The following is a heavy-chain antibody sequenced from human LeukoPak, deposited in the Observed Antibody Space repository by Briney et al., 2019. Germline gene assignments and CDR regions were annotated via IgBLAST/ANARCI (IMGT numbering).Heavy chain of an antibody. Sequence: RAGGSLRLPCVASGFTFDEHAMHWVRQAPGKGLEWVSSISSSSSYIYYADSVKGRFTVSRDNAKNSLFLQMNSLRAEDTAVYYCARGRVAVAGWGDFWGQGTLVTVSS. CDR2: ISSSSSYI. CDR1: GFTFDEHA. V-gene: IGHV3-21*01. CDR3: ARGRVAVAGWGDF. D-gene: IGHD6-19*01. J-gene: IGHJ4*02.